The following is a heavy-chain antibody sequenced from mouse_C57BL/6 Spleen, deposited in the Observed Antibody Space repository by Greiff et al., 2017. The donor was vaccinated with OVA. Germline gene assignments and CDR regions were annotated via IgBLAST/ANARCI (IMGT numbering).Heavy chain of an antibody. CDR2: IAPSDSYT. J-gene: IGHJ4*01. Sequence: VQLQQPGAELVMPGASVKLSCKASGYTFTSYWMHWVKQRPGQGLEWIGEIAPSDSYTNYNQKFKGKSTLTVDKSSSTAYMQLSSLTSEDSAVYYCARGGPYAMDYWGQGTSVTVSS. CDR1: GYTFTSYW. CDR3: ARGGPYAMDY. V-gene: IGHV1-69*01.